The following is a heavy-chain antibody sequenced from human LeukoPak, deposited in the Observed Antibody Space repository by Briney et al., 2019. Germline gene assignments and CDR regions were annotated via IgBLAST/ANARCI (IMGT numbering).Heavy chain of an antibody. V-gene: IGHV4-34*01. CDR3: ARSHGSGSYYNLNDY. Sequence: SETLSLTCAVYGGSFSGYYWSWIRQPPGKGLEWIGEINHSGDTNYNPSLKSRVTISLDMSKNQFSLKLNSVTAADTAVYYCARSHGSGSYYNLNDYWGQGTLVTVSS. D-gene: IGHD3-10*01. J-gene: IGHJ4*02. CDR2: INHSGDT. CDR1: GGSFSGYY.